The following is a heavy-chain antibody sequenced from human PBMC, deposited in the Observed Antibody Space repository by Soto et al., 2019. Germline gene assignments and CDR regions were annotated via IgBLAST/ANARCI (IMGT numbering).Heavy chain of an antibody. V-gene: IGHV3-53*01. CDR3: ARDIQDSRGYPFDY. Sequence: PGGSLRLSCAASGVSGSSKYMSRFRQAPDKRLKWVSVIYSSGSPYCAGSEKGRFTISRANSKNTLYPHMHSLRAWDTAVYYCARDIQDSRGYPFDYWGRGTVVAVSS. CDR1: GVSGSSKY. D-gene: IGHD3-22*01. J-gene: IGHJ4*02. CDR2: IYSSGSP.